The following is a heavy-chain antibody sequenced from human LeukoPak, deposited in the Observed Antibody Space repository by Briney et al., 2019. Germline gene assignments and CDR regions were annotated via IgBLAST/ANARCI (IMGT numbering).Heavy chain of an antibody. CDR1: VFTFSTYT. CDR2: ISRSSSTI. D-gene: IGHD2-15*01. V-gene: IGHV3-48*01. J-gene: IGHJ3*01. Sequence: GGSLRRSCAASVFTFSTYTMNWVRRAPGKGLEWVSSISRSSSTIYYADSVKGRFTISRDNAKNSLYLQMNSLRAEDTAVYYCARHRHGGSQDDAFDLWGQGTMVTVSS. CDR3: ARHRHGGSQDDAFDL.